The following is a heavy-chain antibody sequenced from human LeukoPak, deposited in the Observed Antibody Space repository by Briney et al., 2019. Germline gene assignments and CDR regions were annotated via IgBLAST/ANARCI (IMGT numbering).Heavy chain of an antibody. Sequence: SVKVSCKASRFTFTSSAMQWVRQARGQRLEWIGWILVGSGNTNYAQKFQERVTITRDISTSTAYMELSSLRSEDTAVYYCAAVRADYYDSSGYYYNYWGQGTLVTVSS. V-gene: IGHV1-58*02. J-gene: IGHJ4*02. D-gene: IGHD3-22*01. CDR3: AAVRADYYDSSGYYYNY. CDR1: RFTFTSSA. CDR2: ILVGSGNT.